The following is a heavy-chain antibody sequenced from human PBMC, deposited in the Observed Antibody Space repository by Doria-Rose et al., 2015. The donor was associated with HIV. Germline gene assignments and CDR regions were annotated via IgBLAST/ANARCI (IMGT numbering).Heavy chain of an antibody. D-gene: IGHD3-22*01. Sequence: PGRSLRLSCAASGFTFSSYGMHWVRQAPGKGLEWVAVIWYDGSNKYYADSVKGRFTISRDNSKNTLYLQMNSLRAEDTAVYYCARDRADYYDSSGSDAFDIWGQGTMVTVSS. J-gene: IGHJ3*02. CDR3: ARDRADYYDSSGSDAFDI. CDR1: GFTFSSYG. V-gene: IGHV3-33*01. CDR2: IWYDGSNK.